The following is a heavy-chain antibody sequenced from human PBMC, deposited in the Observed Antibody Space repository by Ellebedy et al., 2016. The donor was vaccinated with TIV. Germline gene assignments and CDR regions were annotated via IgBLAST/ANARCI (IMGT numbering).Heavy chain of an antibody. CDR2: IKQDGSEK. CDR3: ARDVEGAFDI. D-gene: IGHD2-21*01. V-gene: IGHV3-7*01. CDR1: GFTFSSYW. J-gene: IGHJ3*02. Sequence: GESLKISCAASGFTFSSYWMSWVRQAPGKGLEWVANIKQDGSEKYYVDSVKGRFTISRDNAKNSLYLQMNSLRAEDTAVYYCARDVEGAFDIWGQGTMVTVSS.